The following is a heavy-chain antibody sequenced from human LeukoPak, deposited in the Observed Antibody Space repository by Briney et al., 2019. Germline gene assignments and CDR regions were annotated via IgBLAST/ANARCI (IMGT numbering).Heavy chain of an antibody. V-gene: IGHV1-2*02. CDR3: ARARPAGIVVVPAAIGDYYYYGMDV. Sequence: GASVKVSCKASGYTFTGYYMHWVRQAPGQGLEWMGWINPNSGGTNYAQKFQGRVTMTRDTSISTAYMELSRLRSEDTAVYYCARARPAGIVVVPAAIGDYYYYGMDVWGQGTTVTVSS. CDR1: GYTFTGYY. D-gene: IGHD2-2*01. J-gene: IGHJ6*02. CDR2: INPNSGGT.